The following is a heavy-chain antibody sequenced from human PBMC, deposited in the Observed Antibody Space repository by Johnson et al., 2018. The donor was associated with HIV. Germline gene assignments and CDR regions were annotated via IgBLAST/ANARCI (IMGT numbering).Heavy chain of an antibody. V-gene: IGHV3-9*01. Sequence: VQLVESGGGLVQPGRSLRLSCAASGFTFDDYAMHWVRQAPGKGLEWVSGISWNSGSIGYADSVKGRFTISRDNAKTSLYLQMNSLRAEDTALYYCAKDRAAYSSSSPAAFDIWGQGTMVTVSS. D-gene: IGHD6-6*01. CDR2: ISWNSGSI. CDR1: GFTFDDYA. CDR3: AKDRAAYSSSSPAAFDI. J-gene: IGHJ3*02.